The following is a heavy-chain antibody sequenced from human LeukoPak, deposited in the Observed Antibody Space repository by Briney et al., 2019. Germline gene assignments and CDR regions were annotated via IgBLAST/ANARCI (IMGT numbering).Heavy chain of an antibody. D-gene: IGHD2-2*02. CDR2: IYYSGST. Sequence: SETLSLTCTVSGGSISSYYWSWIRQPPGKGLEWIGYIYYSGSTNYNPSLKSRVTISVDTSKNQFSLKLSSVTAADTAVYYCARDPVGYCSSTSCYMGAFDIWGQGTMVTVSS. CDR1: GGSISSYY. V-gene: IGHV4-59*01. J-gene: IGHJ3*02. CDR3: ARDPVGYCSSTSCYMGAFDI.